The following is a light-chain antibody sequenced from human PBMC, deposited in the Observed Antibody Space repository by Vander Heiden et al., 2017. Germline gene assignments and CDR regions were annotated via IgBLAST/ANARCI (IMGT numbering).Light chain of an antibody. Sequence: SYELTQPPSVSVSPGQTASITCSGDKLGDKYACWYQKKPGQSPVLVIYQDSKRPSGIPERFSGSNSGNTATLTISGTQAMDEADYYCQAWDSSTGHVFGTGTKVTVL. CDR2: QDS. CDR1: KLGDKY. V-gene: IGLV3-1*01. CDR3: QAWDSSTGHV. J-gene: IGLJ1*01.